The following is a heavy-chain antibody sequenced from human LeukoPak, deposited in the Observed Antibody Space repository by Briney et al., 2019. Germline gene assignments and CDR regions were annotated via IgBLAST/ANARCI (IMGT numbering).Heavy chain of an antibody. D-gene: IGHD3-22*01. CDR1: GFTLRDYY. J-gene: IGHJ4*02. CDR3: ARLSSGYYQQLATFDY. V-gene: IGHV3-11*04. Sequence: KSGGSLRLSCAPSGFTLRDYYMSWIRQAPGKGLEWVSYISNGGGTIYYADSGKGRFTLSRDNAKNSLYLQVNSLRVEDTAVYYCARLSSGYYQQLATFDYWGQGILVSVSS. CDR2: ISNGGGTI.